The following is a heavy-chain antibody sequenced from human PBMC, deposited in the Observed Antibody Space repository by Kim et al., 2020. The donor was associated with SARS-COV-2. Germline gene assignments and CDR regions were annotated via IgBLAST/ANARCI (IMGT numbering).Heavy chain of an antibody. J-gene: IGHJ6*02. D-gene: IGHD6-6*01. Sequence: GGSLRLSCAASGFTFSNYYMSWIRQAPGKGLEWVSYISSSSSYTNYADSVKGRFTISRDNANNSLYLQMNSLRAEDTAVYYCARDTAAARHPTGSYYYGMDVWGQGTTVTVSS. V-gene: IGHV3-11*05. CDR3: ARDTAAARHPTGSYYYGMDV. CDR2: ISSSSSYT. CDR1: GFTFSNYY.